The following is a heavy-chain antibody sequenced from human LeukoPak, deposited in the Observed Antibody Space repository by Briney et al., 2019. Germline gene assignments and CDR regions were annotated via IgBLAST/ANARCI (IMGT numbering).Heavy chain of an antibody. D-gene: IGHD2-15*01. V-gene: IGHV3-23*01. CDR2: IRQSGGDT. CDR3: AKRPISGDVKSFDY. CDR1: GFTVINYA. Sequence: GGSLRLSCAASGFTVINYAMNWVRQAPGKGLEWVSTIRQSGGDTYYEDSVKGRFTIYRDISKNTVYLQMNSLRVEDTAVYFCAKRPISGDVKSFDYWGQGLLVSVST. J-gene: IGHJ4*02.